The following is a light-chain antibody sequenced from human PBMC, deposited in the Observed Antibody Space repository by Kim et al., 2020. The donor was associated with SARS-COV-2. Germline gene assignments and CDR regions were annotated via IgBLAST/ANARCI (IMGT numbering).Light chain of an antibody. Sequence: ASVGDRVTITCRASQSISSYLNWYQQKPGKAPNLLIYAASSLQSGVPSRFSGSGSGTDFTLTISSLQPEDFATYYCQQSYSTPWTFGQGTKVDIK. CDR1: QSISSY. V-gene: IGKV1-39*01. CDR3: QQSYSTPWT. CDR2: AAS. J-gene: IGKJ1*01.